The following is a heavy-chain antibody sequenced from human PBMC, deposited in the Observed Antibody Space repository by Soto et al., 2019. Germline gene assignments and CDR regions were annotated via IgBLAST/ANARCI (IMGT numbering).Heavy chain of an antibody. V-gene: IGHV3-23*01. CDR1: GFTFSSYA. D-gene: IGHD6-19*01. CDR2: ISGSGGTT. J-gene: IGHJ4*02. CDR3: AKEGPQFSSGWYHFNY. Sequence: GGSLRLSCAASGFTFSSYAMSWVRQAPGKGLEWVSAISGSGGTTYHADSVKGRFTISRDNSKNTLYLQMNSLRAEDTAVYYCAKEGPQFSSGWYHFNYWGQGTLVTVSS.